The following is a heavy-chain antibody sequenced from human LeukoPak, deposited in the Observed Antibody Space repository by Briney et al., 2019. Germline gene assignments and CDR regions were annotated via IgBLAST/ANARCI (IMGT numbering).Heavy chain of an antibody. Sequence: GGSLRLSCAVSGFTFSRFSMTWVRRAPGKGLEWVSSISSSSSYIYYRDSVKGRFTISRDNAKNSLYLQMHSLRAEDTAVYYCALVGATSWAPFDYWGQGTLVTVSS. CDR1: GFTFSRFS. J-gene: IGHJ4*02. D-gene: IGHD1-26*01. CDR3: ALVGATSWAPFDY. V-gene: IGHV3-21*01. CDR2: ISSSSSYI.